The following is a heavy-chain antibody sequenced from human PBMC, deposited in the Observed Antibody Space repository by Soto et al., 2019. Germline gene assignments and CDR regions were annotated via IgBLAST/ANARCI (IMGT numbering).Heavy chain of an antibody. D-gene: IGHD6-19*01. Sequence: QVQLVQSGAEEKKPGASVKVSCKASGYTFTGSAMHWVRQAPGQRLEGMGWINAGNVNTKYSQKCQDRVTITRDTAASTAYMELSILRPEDKAVYYCARAVAVPADFDYWGQGTLVTVSS. J-gene: IGHJ4*02. V-gene: IGHV1-3*05. CDR1: GYTFTGSA. CDR3: ARAVAVPADFDY. CDR2: INAGNVNT.